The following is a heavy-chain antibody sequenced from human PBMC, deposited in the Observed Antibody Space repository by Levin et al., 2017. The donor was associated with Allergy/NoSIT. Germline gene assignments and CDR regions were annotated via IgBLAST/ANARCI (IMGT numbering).Heavy chain of an antibody. Sequence: KVSGPTLVKPTQTLTLTCTFSGFSLSTSGVGVGWIRQPPGKALEWLALIYWDDDKRYSPSLKSRLTITKDTSKNQVVLTMTNMDPVDTATYYCAHSQRITMVRGVKWTPYFGMDVWGQGTTVTVSS. J-gene: IGHJ6*02. CDR2: IYWDDDK. CDR3: AHSQRITMVRGVKWTPYFGMDV. V-gene: IGHV2-5*02. CDR1: GFSLSTSGVG. D-gene: IGHD3-10*01.